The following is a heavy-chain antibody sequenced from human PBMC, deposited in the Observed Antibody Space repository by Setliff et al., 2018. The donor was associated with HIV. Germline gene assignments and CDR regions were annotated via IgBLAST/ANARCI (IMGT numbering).Heavy chain of an antibody. CDR3: ARVPNWGSAPFAYDV. Sequence: TLSLTCTVSGASLSSGGYYWNWIRQLPGKGLVWIGYILDSGSTYYNPSLRGRLSMSIDTSANQFSVELTSVTAADTALYFCARVPNWGSAPFAYDVWGLGTMVTVSS. V-gene: IGHV4-31*03. J-gene: IGHJ3*01. CDR1: GASLSSGGYY. CDR2: ILDSGST. D-gene: IGHD7-27*01.